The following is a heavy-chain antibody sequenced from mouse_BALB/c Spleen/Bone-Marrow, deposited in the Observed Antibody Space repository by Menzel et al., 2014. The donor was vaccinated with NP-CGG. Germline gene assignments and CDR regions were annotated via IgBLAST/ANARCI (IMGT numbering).Heavy chain of an antibody. V-gene: IGHV5-6-3*01. Sequence: EVQGVESGGGLVQPGGSLNLSCAASGFTFSSYGMSWVRQTPDKRLELVATINSNGGSTYYPDSVKGRFTISRDNAKNTLFLQMSSLKSEDTAMYYWARDYYGSRDYWGQGPTPTVPS. CDR1: GFTFSSYG. D-gene: IGHD1-1*01. CDR3: ARDYYGSRDY. CDR2: INSNGGST. J-gene: IGHJ2*01.